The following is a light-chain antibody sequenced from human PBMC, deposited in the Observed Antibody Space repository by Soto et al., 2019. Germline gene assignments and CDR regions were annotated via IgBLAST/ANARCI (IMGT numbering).Light chain of an antibody. Sequence: EIVLTQSPGTLSLSPGERATLSCRASQSVSNNYLAWYQQKPGQAPRLLIYGASSRATGVPDRFSGSGSGTDFTLIISRLEPEDFAMYYCQQYGSSSITFGQGTRLEIK. CDR1: QSVSNNY. J-gene: IGKJ5*01. CDR3: QQYGSSSIT. V-gene: IGKV3-20*01. CDR2: GAS.